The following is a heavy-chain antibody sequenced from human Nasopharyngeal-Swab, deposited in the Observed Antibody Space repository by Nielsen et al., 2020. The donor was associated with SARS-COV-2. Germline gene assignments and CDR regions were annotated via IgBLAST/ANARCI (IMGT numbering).Heavy chain of an antibody. Sequence: ASVKVSCKASGYTFTGYYMHWVRQAPGQGLEWMGRINPSSGGTTYAQKFQGRVTMTRDTSISTAYMELSRLRSDDTAVYYCARMAVAGTGDYWGQGTLVTVSS. CDR1: GYTFTGYY. D-gene: IGHD6-19*01. CDR3: ARMAVAGTGDY. CDR2: INPSSGGT. V-gene: IGHV1-2*06. J-gene: IGHJ4*02.